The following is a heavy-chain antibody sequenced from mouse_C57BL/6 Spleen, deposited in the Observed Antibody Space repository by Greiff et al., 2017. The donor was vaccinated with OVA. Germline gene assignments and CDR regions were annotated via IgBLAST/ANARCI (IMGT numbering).Heavy chain of an antibody. V-gene: IGHV1-69*01. J-gene: IGHJ2*01. CDR1: GYTFTSYW. CDR3: ARGEAQAFDY. D-gene: IGHD3-2*02. CDR2: IDPSDSYT. Sequence: QVQLQQPGAELVMPGASVKLSCKASGYTFTSYWMHWVKQRPGQGLEWIGEIDPSDSYTNYNQKFKGKSTLTVDKSSSTAYMQLSSLTSEDSAVYYCARGEAQAFDYWGQGTTLTVSS.